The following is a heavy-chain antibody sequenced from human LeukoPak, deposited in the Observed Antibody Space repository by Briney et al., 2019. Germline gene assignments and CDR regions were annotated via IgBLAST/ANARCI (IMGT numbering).Heavy chain of an antibody. J-gene: IGHJ3*02. CDR2: IRYDGSNK. CDR3: AKDSGVLWFGGDALDI. CDR1: GVTFSNYG. Sequence: PGGSLRLSCAASGVTFSNYGMHWVRQAPGKGLEWVAFIRYDGSNKYYADSVKGRFTISRDNSKNTLYLQMNSLRAEDTAVYYCAKDSGVLWFGGDALDIWGQGTMVTVSS. D-gene: IGHD3-10*01. V-gene: IGHV3-30*02.